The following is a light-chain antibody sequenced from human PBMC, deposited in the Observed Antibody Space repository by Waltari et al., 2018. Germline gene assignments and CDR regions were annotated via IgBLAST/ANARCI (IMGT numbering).Light chain of an antibody. J-gene: IGKJ2*01. V-gene: IGKV3-11*01. CDR2: DAS. CDR1: QNIGRY. CDR3: QHRYDWPPLYT. Sequence: EIVLTQSPATLSLSPGERVTPSCRASQNIGRYLAWYQQKPGQAPRVLIYDASNRATGIPARFSGSGSGTDFTLTISSLEPEDFAVYYCQHRYDWPPLYTFGQGTKLEIK.